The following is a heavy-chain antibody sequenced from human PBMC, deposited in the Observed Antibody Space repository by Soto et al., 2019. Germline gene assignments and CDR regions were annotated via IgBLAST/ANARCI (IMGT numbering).Heavy chain of an antibody. CDR1: GGTCSRYT. V-gene: IGHV1-69*01. Sequence: QVQLVQSGAEVKKPGSSVQVSCKASGGTCSRYTFSWVRQAPGQGLEWMGGIVPLFGTTNDAKILQGRVTISADDSTSTVYLELSSLRSEDSAMYYGARDGDVTATRHRCAFDIGGQRTVITVSS. D-gene: IGHD6-6*01. CDR2: IVPLFGTT. J-gene: IGHJ3*02. CDR3: ARDGDVTATRHRCAFDI.